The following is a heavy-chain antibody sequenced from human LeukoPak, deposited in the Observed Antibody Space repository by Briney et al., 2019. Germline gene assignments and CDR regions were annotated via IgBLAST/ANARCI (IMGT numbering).Heavy chain of an antibody. D-gene: IGHD6-6*01. J-gene: IGHJ6*03. CDR2: ISAYNGNT. CDR3: ARKIAARPPYYYYYMDV. Sequence: ASVKVSCKTSGYTFTSYGISWVRQAPGQGLEWMGWISAYNGNTNYAQKLQGRVTMTTDTSTSTAYMELRSLRSDDTAVYYCARKIAARPPYYYYYMDVWGKGTTVTVSS. V-gene: IGHV1-18*01. CDR1: GYTFTSYG.